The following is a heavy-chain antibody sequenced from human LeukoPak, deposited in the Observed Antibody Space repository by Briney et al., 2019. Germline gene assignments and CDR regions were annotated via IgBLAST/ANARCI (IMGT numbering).Heavy chain of an antibody. D-gene: IGHD3-22*01. CDR3: ARLFDRYYDSSGLDY. J-gene: IGHJ4*02. CDR2: IYYSGST. V-gene: IGHV4-59*08. Sequence: SETLSLTCTVSGGFLSSYYWSWIRQPPGKGLEWIGYIYYSGSTNYNPSLKSRVTISVDTSKNQFSLKLSSVTAADTAVYYCARLFDRYYDSSGLDYWGQGTLVTVSS. CDR1: GGFLSSYY.